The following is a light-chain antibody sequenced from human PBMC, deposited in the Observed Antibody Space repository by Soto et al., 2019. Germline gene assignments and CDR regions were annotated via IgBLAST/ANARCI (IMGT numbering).Light chain of an antibody. V-gene: IGKV1-5*01. CDR1: QNIGTY. Sequence: DIQMTQSPSTLSASVGDRVTITCRASQNIGTYLAWYRQTPGKAPKLLISDTSTRATGIPDRFSGSGSGTDFTLTINRLEPEDCAVYFCQQYGGSGKSFGQGTKVDI. CDR2: DTS. J-gene: IGKJ1*01. CDR3: QQYGGSGKS.